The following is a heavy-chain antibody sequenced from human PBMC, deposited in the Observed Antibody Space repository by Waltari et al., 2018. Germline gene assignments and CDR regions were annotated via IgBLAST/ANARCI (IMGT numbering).Heavy chain of an antibody. J-gene: IGHJ4*02. D-gene: IGHD1-20*01. CDR3: ARWDSPGRYFGD. CDR1: GGSINNYF. Sequence: QVQLQESGPGLVKPSETLSLTCSVSGGSINNYFWNWIRQPPGKALQWIGFIRHTGVTNSNPSLKSRVTMTVDTSKSQISLRWTSVSATDTAVYFCARWDSPGRYFGDWGQGTPVTVSS. V-gene: IGHV4-59*08. CDR2: IRHTGVT.